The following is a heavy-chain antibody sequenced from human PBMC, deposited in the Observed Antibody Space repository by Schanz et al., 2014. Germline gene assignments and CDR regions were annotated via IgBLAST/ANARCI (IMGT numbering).Heavy chain of an antibody. CDR3: ARVGRYSGCVRHWFFDL. Sequence: EVQLVESGGGLVQPGGSLRLSCVASGFAFSSHDMHWVRQVTGKGRQWVSAIHSTGETYYPDSVQGRFTISRENTKNSLYLQMTNLRAGDTASYYCARVGRYSGCVRHWFFDLWGRGTSVTVSS. J-gene: IGHJ2*01. V-gene: IGHV3-13*01. CDR2: IHSTGET. D-gene: IGHD5-12*01. CDR1: GFAFSSHD.